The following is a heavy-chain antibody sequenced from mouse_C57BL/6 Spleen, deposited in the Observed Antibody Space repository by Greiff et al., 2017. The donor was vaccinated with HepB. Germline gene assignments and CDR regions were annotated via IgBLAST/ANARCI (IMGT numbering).Heavy chain of an antibody. CDR2: IDPENGDT. J-gene: IGHJ3*01. D-gene: IGHD1-3*01. V-gene: IGHV14-4*01. Sequence: DVQLQESGAELVRPGASVKLSCTASGFNIKDDYMHWVKQRPEQGLEWIGWIDPENGDTEYASKFQGKATITADTSSNTAYLQLSSLTSEDTAVYYCTTGYSSHWGQGTLVTVSA. CDR3: TTGYSSH. CDR1: GFNIKDDY.